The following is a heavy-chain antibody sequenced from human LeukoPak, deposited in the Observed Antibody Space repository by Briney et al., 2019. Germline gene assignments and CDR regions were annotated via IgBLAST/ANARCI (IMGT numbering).Heavy chain of an antibody. CDR1: GFTFSSYS. CDR3: ARVGYSSSWYLSPYYYYYMDV. J-gene: IGHJ6*03. CDR2: ISSSSSYI. D-gene: IGHD6-13*01. V-gene: IGHV3-21*01. Sequence: GGSLRLSCAASGFTFSSYSMNWVRQAPGKGLEWVSSISSSSSYIYYADSVKGRFTISRDNAKNSLYLQMNSLRAEDTAVYYCARVGYSSSWYLSPYYYYYMDVWGKGTTVTVSS.